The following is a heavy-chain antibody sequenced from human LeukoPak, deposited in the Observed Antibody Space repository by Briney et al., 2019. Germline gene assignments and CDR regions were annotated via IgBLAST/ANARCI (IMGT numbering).Heavy chain of an antibody. CDR2: INPNSGGT. CDR1: GYTFTGYY. CDR3: ARDLGRYSGYAKYGRADYYDSSGYPDY. V-gene: IGHV1-2*06. D-gene: IGHD3-22*01. Sequence: RASVKVSCKASGYTFTGYYMHWVRQAPGQGLEWMGRINPNSGGTNYAQKFQGRVTMTRDTSISTACMELSRLRSDDTAVYYCARDLGRYSGYAKYGRADYYDSSGYPDYWGQGTLVTVSS. J-gene: IGHJ4*02.